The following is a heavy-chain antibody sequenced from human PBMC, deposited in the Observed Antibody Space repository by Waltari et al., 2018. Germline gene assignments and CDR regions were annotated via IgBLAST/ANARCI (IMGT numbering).Heavy chain of an antibody. D-gene: IGHD3-16*01. CDR1: GFTFSSYG. J-gene: IGHJ4*02. Sequence: QVQLVESGGGVVQPGRSLRLSCAASGFTFSSYGMHWVRQAPGKGLEWVAVILYDGSNKYYADSVKGRFTISRDNSENTLYLQMNSLRAEYTAVYYCARDRRGFDYWGQGTLVTVSS. CDR2: ILYDGSNK. CDR3: ARDRRGFDY. V-gene: IGHV3-33*01.